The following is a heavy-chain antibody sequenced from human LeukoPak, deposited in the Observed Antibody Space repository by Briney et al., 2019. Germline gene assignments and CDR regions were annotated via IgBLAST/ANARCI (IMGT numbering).Heavy chain of an antibody. J-gene: IGHJ5*02. V-gene: IGHV3-7*01. CDR3: ARGKDWFDT. Sequence: GGSLRLSCAASGFSLSSYWMSWVRQALGKGLEWVANMKRDGSEKYYVDSVKGRFTISRDNAKNSLFLQMNSLRAEDTAVYYCARGKDWFDTWGQGTLVTVSS. CDR2: MKRDGSEK. CDR1: GFSLSSYW.